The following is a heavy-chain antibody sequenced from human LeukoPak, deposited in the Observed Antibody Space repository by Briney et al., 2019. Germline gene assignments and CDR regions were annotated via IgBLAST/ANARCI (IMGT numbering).Heavy chain of an antibody. CDR3: ARHGPRWLQLKDAFDI. Sequence: PSETLSLTCTVSGGSISSYYRSWIRQPPGKGLEWIGYIYYSGSTNYNPSLKSRVTMSVDTSKNQFSLKLSSVTAADTAVYYCARHGPRWLQLKDAFDIWGQGTMVTVSS. CDR2: IYYSGST. J-gene: IGHJ3*02. D-gene: IGHD5-12*01. CDR1: GGSISSYY. V-gene: IGHV4-59*08.